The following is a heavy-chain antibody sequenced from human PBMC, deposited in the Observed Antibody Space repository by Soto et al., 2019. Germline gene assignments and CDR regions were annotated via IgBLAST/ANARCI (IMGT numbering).Heavy chain of an antibody. CDR1: GGSISSADYY. V-gene: IGHV4-30-4*01. Sequence: QVQLQESGPGLVKPSQTLSLTCTVSGGSISSADYYWSWIRQPPWKGLEWIGYFHSSGATYKDPSLKNRVTLSVDTSNNQFYLKLDSVTAADTAVYYCARIWFGDFDYWGNGTLVTVSS. J-gene: IGHJ4*01. CDR3: ARIWFGDFDY. CDR2: FHSSGAT. D-gene: IGHD3-10*01.